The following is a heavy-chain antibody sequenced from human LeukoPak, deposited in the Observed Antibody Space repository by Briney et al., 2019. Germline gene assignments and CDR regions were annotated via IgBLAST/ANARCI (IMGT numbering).Heavy chain of an antibody. CDR2: IYTSGST. CDR1: GGSISSYY. D-gene: IGHD5-18*01. V-gene: IGHV4-4*07. CDR3: ARDLRYSYGIPPPIDY. J-gene: IGHJ4*02. Sequence: SETLSLTCTVSGGSISSYYWSWIRQPAGKGLEWIGRIYTSGSTNYNPSLKSRVTMSVDTSKNQFSLKLSSVTAADTAVYYCARDLRYSYGIPPPIDYWGQGTLVTVSS.